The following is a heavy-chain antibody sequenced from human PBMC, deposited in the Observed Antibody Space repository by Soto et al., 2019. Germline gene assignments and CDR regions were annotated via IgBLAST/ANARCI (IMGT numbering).Heavy chain of an antibody. CDR3: ASNGESYSYYGMDV. D-gene: IGHD2-8*01. V-gene: IGHV1-69*12. CDR2: IIPIFGTA. CDR1: GGTFSSSA. J-gene: IGHJ6*02. Sequence: QVQLVQSGAGVKKPGSSVNVSCKASGGTFSSSAISWVRQAPGQGLEWMGGIIPIFGTAEYAQKFQGRGTITADESTSTGFMEVSSLRSEDPAVYYCASNGESYSYYGMDVWGQGTTVTVSS.